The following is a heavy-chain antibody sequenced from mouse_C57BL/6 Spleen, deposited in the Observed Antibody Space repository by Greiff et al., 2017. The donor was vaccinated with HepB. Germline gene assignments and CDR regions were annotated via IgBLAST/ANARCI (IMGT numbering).Heavy chain of an antibody. Sequence: VQLQQPGAELVKPGASVKLSCKASGYTFNSYWMHWVKQRPGQGLEWIGMIPPNRGSTNYNEKFKSKATLTVDKSSSTAYMQLSSLTSEDSAVYYCARAYGSSYDAMDYWGQGTSVTVSS. CDR2: IPPNRGST. CDR3: ARAYGSSYDAMDY. V-gene: IGHV1-64*01. J-gene: IGHJ4*01. D-gene: IGHD1-1*01. CDR1: GYTFNSYW.